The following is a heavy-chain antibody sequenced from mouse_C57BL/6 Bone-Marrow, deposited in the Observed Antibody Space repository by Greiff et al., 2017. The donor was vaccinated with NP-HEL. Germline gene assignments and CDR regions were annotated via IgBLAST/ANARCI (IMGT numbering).Heavy chain of an antibody. D-gene: IGHD2-1*01. CDR1: GFTFSDAW. Sequence: EVKVEESGGGLVQPGGSMKLSCAASGFTFSDAWMDWVRQSPEKGLEWVAEIRNKANNHATYYAESVKGRFTISRDDSKSSVYLQMNSLRAEDTGIYYCTVDIYYGNYWFAYWGQGTLVTVSA. J-gene: IGHJ3*01. V-gene: IGHV6-6*01. CDR3: TVDIYYGNYWFAY. CDR2: IRNKANNHAT.